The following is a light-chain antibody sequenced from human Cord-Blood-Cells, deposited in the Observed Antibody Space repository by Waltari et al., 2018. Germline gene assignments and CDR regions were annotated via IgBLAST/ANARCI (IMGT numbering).Light chain of an antibody. V-gene: IGLV2-14*01. Sequence: QSALTQPASVSGFPGQSITIPCTGTSSDDGGYNYVSWYQQHPGKAPKLMIYDVSNRPSGVSNRFSGSKSGNTASLTISGLQAEDEADYYCSSYTSSSTPVVFGGGTKLTVL. CDR2: DVS. CDR1: SSDDGGYNY. CDR3: SSYTSSSTPVV. J-gene: IGLJ2*01.